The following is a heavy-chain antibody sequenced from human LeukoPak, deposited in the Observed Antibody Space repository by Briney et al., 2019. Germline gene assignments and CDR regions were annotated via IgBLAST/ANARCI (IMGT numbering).Heavy chain of an antibody. Sequence: PSETLSLTCTVSGGSISSGDYSWSWIRQHPGKGLEWTGYIFYSGRTYYNPSLKSRVTISVDTSKNQFSLKLSSVTAADTAVYYCARAPDYLNWFDPWGQGTLVTVSS. J-gene: IGHJ5*02. CDR1: GGSISSGDYS. V-gene: IGHV4-31*03. CDR3: ARAPDYLNWFDP. CDR2: IFYSGRT. D-gene: IGHD4-11*01.